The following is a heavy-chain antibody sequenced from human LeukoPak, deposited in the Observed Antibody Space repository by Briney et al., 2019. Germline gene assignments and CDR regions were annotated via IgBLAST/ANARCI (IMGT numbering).Heavy chain of an antibody. Sequence: GGSLRLSCAASGFSFSSTLLTWVRQAPGKGLEWVASIKQDGNEKYYVDSVKGRFTISRDNARNSLYLQMSSLRADDTAVYYCARDGAFRIYDYWGQGTLVTVSS. CDR3: ARDGAFRIYDY. CDR2: IKQDGNEK. V-gene: IGHV3-7*01. J-gene: IGHJ4*02. CDR1: GFSFSSTL. D-gene: IGHD3-3*02.